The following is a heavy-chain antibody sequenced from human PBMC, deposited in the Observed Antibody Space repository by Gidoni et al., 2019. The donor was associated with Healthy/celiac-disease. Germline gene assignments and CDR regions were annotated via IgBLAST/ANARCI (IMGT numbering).Heavy chain of an antibody. CDR2: INHSGST. CDR1: GGSFSGYY. D-gene: IGHD4-4*01. J-gene: IGHJ4*02. V-gene: IGHV4-34*01. CDR3: ARAPARRLQFWTGLGY. Sequence: QVQLQKWGAGLLKPSETLSITCAVHGGSFSGYYWSGIRQPPGKGLEWIGEINHSGSTNYNPSLKSRVTISVDTSKNQFSLNLGSVTAADTAVYYCARAPARRLQFWTGLGYWGQGTLVTVSS.